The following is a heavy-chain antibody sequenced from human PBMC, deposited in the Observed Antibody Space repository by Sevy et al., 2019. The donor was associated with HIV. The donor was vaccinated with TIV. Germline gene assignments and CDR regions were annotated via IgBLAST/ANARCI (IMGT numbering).Heavy chain of an antibody. V-gene: IGHV3-48*02. CDR3: ARDRFVEK. Sequence: GGSLRLSCAASGFTFSTSAMNWVRQAPGKGLEWVSYISPSSSTIYSADSVNVRFTISRDNAKNSLYLQMNSLRDEDTAVYYCARDRFVEKWGQGTLVTVSS. D-gene: IGHD3-16*01. J-gene: IGHJ4*02. CDR1: GFTFSTSA. CDR2: ISPSSSTI.